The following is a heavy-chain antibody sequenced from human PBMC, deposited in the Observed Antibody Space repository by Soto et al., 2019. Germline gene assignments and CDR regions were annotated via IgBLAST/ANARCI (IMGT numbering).Heavy chain of an antibody. V-gene: IGHV3-15*01. CDR2: IKSKTDGGTT. CDR3: TTYCSGGSCPKNYVGYYYYYMDV. J-gene: IGHJ6*03. CDR1: GFTFSNAW. D-gene: IGHD2-15*01. Sequence: GGSLRLSCAASGFTFSNAWMSWVRQAPGKGLEWVGRIKSKTDGGTTDYAAPVKGRFTISRDDSKNTLYLQMNSLKTEDTAVYYCTTYCSGGSCPKNYVGYYYYYMDVWGKGTTVTVSS.